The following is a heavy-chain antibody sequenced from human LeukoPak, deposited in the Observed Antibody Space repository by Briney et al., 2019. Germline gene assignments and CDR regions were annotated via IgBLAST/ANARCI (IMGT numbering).Heavy chain of an antibody. CDR3: ARVAMVRGIMLDY. D-gene: IGHD3-10*01. J-gene: IGHJ4*02. Sequence: PGGSLRLSCAASGFTVSNNYMTWVRQPPGKGLEWVSVMYSVGSTYYADSVKGRFTISRDNSKNTLYLQMNSLRAEDTAVYYCARVAMVRGIMLDYWGQGTLVTVSS. CDR1: GFTVSNNY. CDR2: MYSVGST. V-gene: IGHV3-66*01.